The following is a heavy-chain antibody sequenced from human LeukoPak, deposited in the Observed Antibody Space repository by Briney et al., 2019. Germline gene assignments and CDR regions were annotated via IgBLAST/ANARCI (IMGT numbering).Heavy chain of an antibody. D-gene: IGHD3-16*01. J-gene: IGHJ5*02. CDR3: ARLLGESTIYDL. Sequence: GGSLRLSCGASRFTFSRHWMSWVRQAPGKGLEWVASIRQNGYEKYYVDSVKGRFIISRDNAENSASLQMNSLRDEDTAIYYCARLLGESTIYDLWGQGTLVTVSS. CDR1: RFTFSRHW. V-gene: IGHV3-7*01. CDR2: IRQNGYEK.